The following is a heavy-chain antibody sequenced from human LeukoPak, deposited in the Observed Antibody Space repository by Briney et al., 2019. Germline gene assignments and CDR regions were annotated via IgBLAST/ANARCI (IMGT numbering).Heavy chain of an antibody. Sequence: GGSLRLSCAASGFTFSSYAMSWVRQAPGKGLEWVSAIGGSGGTTYYADSVKGRFTISRDNSKNTLYLQMNSLRAEDTAVHYCAKSPFGDAAKYFQHWGQGTLVTVSS. J-gene: IGHJ1*01. D-gene: IGHD4-17*01. V-gene: IGHV3-23*01. CDR1: GFTFSSYA. CDR3: AKSPFGDAAKYFQH. CDR2: IGGSGGTT.